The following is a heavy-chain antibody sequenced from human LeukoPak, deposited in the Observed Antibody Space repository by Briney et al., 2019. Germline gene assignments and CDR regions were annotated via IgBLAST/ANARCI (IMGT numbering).Heavy chain of an antibody. CDR1: GFTFSSYE. D-gene: IGHD3-22*01. CDR3: ARDYYDSSGKRYYYYYYYMDV. Sequence: GGSLRLSCAASGFTFSSYEMNWVRQAPGKGLEWVSYISSSGSTIYYADSVKGRFTISRDNAKNSLYLQMNSLRAEDTAVYYCARDYYDSSGKRYYYYYYYMDVWGKGTTVTVSS. CDR2: ISSSGSTI. J-gene: IGHJ6*03. V-gene: IGHV3-48*03.